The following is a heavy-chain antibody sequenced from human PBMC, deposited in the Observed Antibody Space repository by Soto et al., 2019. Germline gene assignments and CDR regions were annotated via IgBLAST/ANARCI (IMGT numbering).Heavy chain of an antibody. J-gene: IGHJ4*02. CDR2: IIPIFGTA. CDR1: GGTFSSYA. Sequence: QVQLVQSGAEVKKPGSSVKVSCKASGGTFSSYAISWVRQAPGQGLEWMGGIIPIFGTANYAQKFQGRVTITADESTSTAYTALSSLRSEDTAVYYCARKSSYYDSSGFDYWGQGTLVTVSS. D-gene: IGHD3-22*01. V-gene: IGHV1-69*12. CDR3: ARKSSYYDSSGFDY.